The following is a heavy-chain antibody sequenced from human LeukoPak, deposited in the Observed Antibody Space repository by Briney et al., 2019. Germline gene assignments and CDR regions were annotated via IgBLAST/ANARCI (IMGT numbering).Heavy chain of an antibody. CDR2: ISGSGGST. Sequence: GGSLRLSCAASGFTFSSYAMSWVRQAPGKGLEWVSAISGSGGSTYYADSVKGRFTISRDNSKSTLYLQMNSLRAEDTAVYYCAKAGGSYMGPYYFDYWGQGTLVTVSS. CDR1: GFTFSSYA. V-gene: IGHV3-23*01. CDR3: AKAGGSYMGPYYFDY. J-gene: IGHJ4*02. D-gene: IGHD1-26*01.